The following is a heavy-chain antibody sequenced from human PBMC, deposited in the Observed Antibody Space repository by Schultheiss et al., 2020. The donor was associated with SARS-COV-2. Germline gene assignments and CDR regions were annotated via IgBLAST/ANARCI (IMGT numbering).Heavy chain of an antibody. J-gene: IGHJ4*02. CDR1: GFTFSSYG. D-gene: IGHD3/OR15-3a*01. Sequence: GGSLRLSCAASGFTFSSYGMHWVRQAPGKGLEWVAVISYDGSNKYYADSVKGRFTISRDNSKNTLYLQMSSLRAEDTAVYYCAKHSPTWTYFDYWGQGTLVTVSS. CDR2: ISYDGSNK. CDR3: AKHSPTWTYFDY. V-gene: IGHV3-30*18.